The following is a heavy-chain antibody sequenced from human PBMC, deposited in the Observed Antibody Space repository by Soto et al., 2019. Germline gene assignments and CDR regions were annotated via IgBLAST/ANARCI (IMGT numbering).Heavy chain of an antibody. V-gene: IGHV3-66*01. Sequence: EVQLVESGGGLVQPGGSLRLSCAASGFAVSDNYMYWIRQAPGKGLEVVSVLYTGGATHYPDSVKGRFTISRDESKNTVYLQMNSLRVEDTAVYYCARALVRGTNFFDQWGQGTLVTVSS. CDR1: GFAVSDNY. D-gene: IGHD3-10*01. J-gene: IGHJ4*02. CDR2: LYTGGAT. CDR3: ARALVRGTNFFDQ.